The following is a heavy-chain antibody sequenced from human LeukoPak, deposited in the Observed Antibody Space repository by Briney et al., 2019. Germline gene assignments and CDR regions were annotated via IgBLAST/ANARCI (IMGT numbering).Heavy chain of an antibody. CDR3: ARDVPAAAGAFDY. D-gene: IGHD6-13*01. Sequence: GGSLRLSCAASGFTFSSYAMSWVRQAPGKGLEWVSSISSSSSYIYYADSVKGRFTISRDNAKNSLYLQMNSLRAEDTAVYYCARDVPAAAGAFDYWGQGTLVTVSS. J-gene: IGHJ4*02. CDR2: ISSSSSYI. V-gene: IGHV3-21*01. CDR1: GFTFSSYA.